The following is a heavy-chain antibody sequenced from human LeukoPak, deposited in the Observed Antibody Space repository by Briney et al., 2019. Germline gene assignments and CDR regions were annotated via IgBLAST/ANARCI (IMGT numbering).Heavy chain of an antibody. CDR3: ARDNPYGDYGYYFDY. V-gene: IGHV4-4*07. D-gene: IGHD4-17*01. Sequence: PSETLSLTCTVSGGSISSYYWSWIRQPAGKGLEWIGRIYTSGSTNYNPSLKSRVTMSVDTSKNQFSLKLSSVTAADTAVYYCARDNPYGDYGYYFDYWGQGTLVTVSS. CDR1: GGSISSYY. CDR2: IYTSGST. J-gene: IGHJ4*02.